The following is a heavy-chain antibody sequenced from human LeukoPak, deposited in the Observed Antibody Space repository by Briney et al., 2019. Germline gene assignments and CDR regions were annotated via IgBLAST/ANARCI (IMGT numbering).Heavy chain of an antibody. CDR2: ISYDGSNK. V-gene: IGHV3-30-3*01. CDR1: GFTFSSYA. Sequence: GGSLRLSCAASGFTFSSYAMHWVRQAPGKGLEWVAVISYDGSNKYYADSVEGRFTISRDNSKNTLYLQMNSLRAEDTAVYYCASPLKPYSRGWYEGYFDYWGQGTLVTVSS. D-gene: IGHD6-19*01. J-gene: IGHJ4*02. CDR3: ASPLKPYSRGWYEGYFDY.